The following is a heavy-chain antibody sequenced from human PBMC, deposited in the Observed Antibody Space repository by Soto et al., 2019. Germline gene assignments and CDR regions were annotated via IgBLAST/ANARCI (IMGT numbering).Heavy chain of an antibody. Sequence: QVQLRQWGAGLLQPSETLSLTCGVSGGSSSPYYWSWIRQPPGKGLVWIGQINHSGSTNSNPSLNSRVTIAADASRNHSPLPLPSVTAADTAVCYCVNTPGGYYALRGVPLAYLGRGTLVTVSS. J-gene: IGHJ4*02. CDR1: GGSSSPYY. CDR2: INHSGST. CDR3: VNTPGGYYALRGVPLAY. V-gene: IGHV4-34*01. D-gene: IGHD3-10*01.